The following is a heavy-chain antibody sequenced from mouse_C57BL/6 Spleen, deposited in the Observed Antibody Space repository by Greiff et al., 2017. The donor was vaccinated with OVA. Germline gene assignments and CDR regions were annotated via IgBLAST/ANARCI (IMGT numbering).Heavy chain of an antibody. V-gene: IGHV1-82*01. CDR3: AIANNCDY. Sequence: VKLQQSGPELVKPGASVKISCKASGYAFSSSWMNWVKQRPGKGLEWIGRIYPGDGDTNYNGKFKGKATLTADKSSSTAYMQLSSLTSEDSAVYFCAIANNCDYWGQGTTLTVAS. D-gene: IGHD1-1*01. CDR2: IYPGDGDT. CDR1: GYAFSSSW. J-gene: IGHJ2*01.